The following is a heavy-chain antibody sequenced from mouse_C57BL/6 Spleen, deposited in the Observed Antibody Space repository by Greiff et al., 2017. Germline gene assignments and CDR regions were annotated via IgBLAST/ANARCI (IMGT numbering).Heavy chain of an antibody. CDR1: GYAFSSSW. CDR2: IYPGDGDT. D-gene: IGHD1-1*02. Sequence: QVQLQQSGPELVKPGASVKISCKASGYAFSSSWMNWVKQRPGKGLEWIGRIYPGDGDTNYNGKFKGKATLTADKSSSTAYMQLSSLTSEDSAVYFCARRHYDAMDYWGQGTSVTVSS. CDR3: ARRHYDAMDY. J-gene: IGHJ4*01. V-gene: IGHV1-82*01.